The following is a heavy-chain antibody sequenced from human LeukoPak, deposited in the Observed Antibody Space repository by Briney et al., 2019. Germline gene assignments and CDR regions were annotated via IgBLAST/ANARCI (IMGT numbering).Heavy chain of an antibody. CDR3: ARTSTVTFDY. D-gene: IGHD4-17*01. V-gene: IGHV4-59*08. CDR2: IYYSGST. CDR1: GGSISSYY. J-gene: IGHJ4*02. Sequence: SETLSLTCTVSGGSISSYYWSWIRQPPGKGLEWIGYIYYSGSTDYNPSLKSRVTISVDTSKNQFSLKLSSVTAADTAVYYCARTSTVTFDYWGQGTLVTVSS.